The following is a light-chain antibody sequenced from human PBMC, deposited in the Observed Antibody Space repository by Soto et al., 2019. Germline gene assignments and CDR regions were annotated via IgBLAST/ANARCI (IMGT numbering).Light chain of an antibody. CDR1: QSVSSSY. V-gene: IGKV3-20*01. J-gene: IGKJ1*01. CDR3: QQYGSSPWT. CDR2: GAS. Sequence: TMLSQSPRTLSLYPGERATLSCRASQSVSSSYLAWYQQKPGQAPRLLIYGASSRATGIPDRFSGSGSGTDFTLTISRLEPEDFAVYYCQQYGSSPWTFGQGTKV.